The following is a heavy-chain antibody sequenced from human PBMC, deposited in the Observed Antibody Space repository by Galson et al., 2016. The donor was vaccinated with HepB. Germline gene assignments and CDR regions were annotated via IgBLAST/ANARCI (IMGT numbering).Heavy chain of an antibody. CDR3: AHSTRGGWVHYFDH. D-gene: IGHD3-16*01. J-gene: IGHJ4*02. CDR1: GFLLSTSGVG. V-gene: IGHV2-5*02. Sequence: PALVKPTQTLTLTCTFSGFLLSTSGVGVGWIRQAPGKALEWLAVIYWDDDKRYSPSLKSRVTIAKDTSKNQVVLTMTNMDPVDTATYYCAHSTRGGWVHYFDHGGQGTEVTVAS. CDR2: IYWDDDK.